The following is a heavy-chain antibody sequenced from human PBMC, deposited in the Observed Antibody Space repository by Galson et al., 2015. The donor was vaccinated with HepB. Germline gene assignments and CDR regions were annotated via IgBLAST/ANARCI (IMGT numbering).Heavy chain of an antibody. Sequence: SLRLSCAASGFTVSSNYMSWVRQAPGKGLEWVSVIYSGGSTYYADSVKGRFTISRDNSKNTLYLQMNSLRAEDTAVYYCARAFLDYGEYGMDVWGQGTTVTVSS. J-gene: IGHJ6*02. CDR3: ARAFLDYGEYGMDV. V-gene: IGHV3-53*01. D-gene: IGHD4-17*01. CDR2: IYSGGST. CDR1: GFTVSSNY.